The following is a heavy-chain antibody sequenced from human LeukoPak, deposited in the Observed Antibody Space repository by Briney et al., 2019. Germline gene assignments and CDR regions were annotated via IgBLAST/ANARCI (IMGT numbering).Heavy chain of an antibody. D-gene: IGHD3-22*01. CDR1: GFTVSSNY. CDR2: VSTSGNTI. Sequence: KTGGSLRLSCAASGFTVSSNYMSWVRQAPGKGLEWVSYVSTSGNTIYYADSVKGRFTISRDNAKNSLYLHMNSLRAHDTAVYYCARRGYPTSPVGAFDIWGQGTMVTVSS. CDR3: ARRGYPTSPVGAFDI. J-gene: IGHJ3*02. V-gene: IGHV3-11*04.